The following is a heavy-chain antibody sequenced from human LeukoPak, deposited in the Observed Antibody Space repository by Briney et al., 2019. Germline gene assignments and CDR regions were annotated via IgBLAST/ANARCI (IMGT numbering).Heavy chain of an antibody. CDR3: VADSGNRSGGDF. V-gene: IGHV3-74*01. D-gene: IGHD1-26*01. J-gene: IGHJ4*02. Sequence: GGSLRLSCTGSIFTFSNYWIHWVRQVPGRGLLWVARVNRAGASIVYADSVEGRFTISRDNAKNTVYLQMNSLRPDDTAVYYGVADSGNRSGGDFWGQGALVTVSS. CDR2: VNRAGASI. CDR1: IFTFSNYW.